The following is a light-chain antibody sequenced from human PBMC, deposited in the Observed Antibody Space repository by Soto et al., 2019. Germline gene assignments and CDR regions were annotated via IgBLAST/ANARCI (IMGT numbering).Light chain of an antibody. Sequence: DIQLTQSPSTLSASVGDRVTITCRATQSISTWLAWYQQKPGKAPDLLIYDDSSLQTGVPSRFSGSGSGTEFTLTIISLQTDDFATYYCQQYYSYALTFGQGTKVDIK. CDR2: DDS. V-gene: IGKV1-5*01. CDR1: QSISTW. CDR3: QQYYSYALT. J-gene: IGKJ1*01.